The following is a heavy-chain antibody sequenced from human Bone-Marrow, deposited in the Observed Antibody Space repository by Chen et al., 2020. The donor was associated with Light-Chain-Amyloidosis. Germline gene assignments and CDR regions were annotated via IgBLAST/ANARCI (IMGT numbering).Heavy chain of an antibody. D-gene: IGHD6-19*01. CDR1: GFTFVDYA. CDR3: AKDMTPFYSSGGLVY. J-gene: IGHJ4*02. V-gene: IGHV3-9*01. CDR2: ISWNSGSI. Sequence: EVQLVESGGGLVQPGRSLRLSCAASGFTFVDYAMHWVRQAPGKGLEWVSGISWNSGSIGYADSVKGRFTISRDNAKNSLYLQMNSLRAEDTALYYCAKDMTPFYSSGGLVYWGQGTLVTVSS.